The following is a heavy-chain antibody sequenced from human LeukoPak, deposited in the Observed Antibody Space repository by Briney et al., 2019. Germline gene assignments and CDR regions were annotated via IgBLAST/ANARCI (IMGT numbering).Heavy chain of an antibody. V-gene: IGHV3-11*01. CDR3: ARAPRRDGYDTGYFDY. CDR2: ISSGGKTI. Sequence: GGSLRLSCAASGFSFSDYYMSWIRQAPGKGLEWVSYISSGGKTIDYADSVKGRFTISRDNAKNSLYLQMNSLRAEDTAVYYCARAPRRDGYDTGYFDYWGQGTLVTVSS. CDR1: GFSFSDYY. J-gene: IGHJ4*02. D-gene: IGHD5-24*01.